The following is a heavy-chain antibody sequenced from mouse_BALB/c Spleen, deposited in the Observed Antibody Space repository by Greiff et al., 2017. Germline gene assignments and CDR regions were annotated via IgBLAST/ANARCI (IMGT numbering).Heavy chain of an antibody. CDR1: GFTFSDYY. CDR2: ISDGGSYT. Sequence: EVHLVESGGGLVKPGGSLKLSCAASGFTFSDYYMYWVRQTPEKRLEWVATISDGGSYTYYPDSVKGRFTISRDNAKNNLYLQMSSLKSEDTAMYYCAREGGGNPFDYWGQGTTLTVSS. V-gene: IGHV5-4*02. CDR3: AREGGGNPFDY. J-gene: IGHJ2*01. D-gene: IGHD2-1*01.